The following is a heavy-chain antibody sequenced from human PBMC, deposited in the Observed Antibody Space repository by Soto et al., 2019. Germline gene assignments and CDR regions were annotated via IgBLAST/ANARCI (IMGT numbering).Heavy chain of an antibody. CDR3: AKLGSTSSPGIF. D-gene: IGHD1-26*01. CDR2: ITGTGGNT. V-gene: IGHV3-23*01. CDR1: GFTFSSYA. J-gene: IGHJ4*02. Sequence: EVQLLESGGGLVQPGGSLRLSCAASGFTFSSYAMSWVRQAPGKGLEWVSTITGTGGNTYYAASITGRFTISRDNSKNPLHLQINSLRAEDTALYYGAKLGSTSSPGIFWGQGSMVTVSS.